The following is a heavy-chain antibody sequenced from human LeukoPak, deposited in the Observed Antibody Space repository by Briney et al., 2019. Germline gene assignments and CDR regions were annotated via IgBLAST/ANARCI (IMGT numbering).Heavy chain of an antibody. V-gene: IGHV3-43D*03. J-gene: IGHJ5*02. D-gene: IGHD3-10*01. CDR3: AKDSGSGSYYPTNWFDP. CDR1: EFSVGSNY. CDR2: ISWDGDNT. Sequence: GGSLRLSCAASEFSVGSNYMTWVRQAPGKGLEWVSLISWDGDNTYYADSVKGRFTISRDNSKNSLYLQMNSLRPEDTALYYCAKDSGSGSYYPTNWFDPWGQGTLVTVSS.